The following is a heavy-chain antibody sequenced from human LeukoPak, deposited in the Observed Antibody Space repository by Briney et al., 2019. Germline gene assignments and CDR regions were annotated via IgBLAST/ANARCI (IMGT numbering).Heavy chain of an antibody. V-gene: IGHV4-39*01. D-gene: IGHD1-26*01. CDR2: TYYSGST. CDR1: GGSVSSTSYY. Sequence: SETLSLTCTVSGGSVSSTSYYWGWIRQPPGKGLEWIGSTYYSGSTYYNPSLKSRVTISVDTSKNRFYLKLSSVTAADTAVYYCARLSGNGFDMWGQGTTVTVSS. J-gene: IGHJ3*02. CDR3: ARLSGNGFDM.